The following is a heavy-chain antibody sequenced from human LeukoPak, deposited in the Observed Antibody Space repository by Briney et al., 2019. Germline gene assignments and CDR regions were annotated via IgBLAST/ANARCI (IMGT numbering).Heavy chain of an antibody. CDR1: GFTFSSYG. D-gene: IGHD3-10*01. J-gene: IGHJ4*02. CDR2: ISGSGDNT. Sequence: GGSLRLSCAASGFTFSSYGMTWVRQAPGKGLEWVSGISGSGDNTWYGDSVKGRFTISRDNSKKTVDLQMHSLRAEDTAVYYCAKDRELLWFGEIDYWGQGTLVTVSS. CDR3: AKDRELLWFGEIDY. V-gene: IGHV3-23*01.